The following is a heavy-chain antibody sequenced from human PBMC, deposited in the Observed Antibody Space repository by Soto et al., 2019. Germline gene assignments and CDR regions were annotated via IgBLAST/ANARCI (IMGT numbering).Heavy chain of an antibody. J-gene: IGHJ6*02. CDR3: TREHRSGPYYYGLDV. Sequence: GGSLRLSCAASGFTFSDHFLDWVRQAPGKGLEWVGRIRSKASSYITEYAASVKGTFTISRDDSKNSLYLQMNSLKTEDTAVYYCTREHRSGPYYYGLDVWGQGTTVTVSS. CDR1: GFTFSDHF. V-gene: IGHV3-72*01. D-gene: IGHD2-15*01. CDR2: IRSKASSYIT.